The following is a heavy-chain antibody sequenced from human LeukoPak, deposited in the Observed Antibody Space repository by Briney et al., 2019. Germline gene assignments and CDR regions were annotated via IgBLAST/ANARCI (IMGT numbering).Heavy chain of an antibody. Sequence: PGGSLRLSCAASGFTFSSYGMHWVRQAPGKGLEWVVVISYDGSNKYYADSVKGRFTISRDNSKNTLYLQMNSLRAEDTAVYYCAKDPIGSSWYSDYWGQGTLVTVSS. CDR1: GFTFSSYG. CDR2: ISYDGSNK. CDR3: AKDPIGSSWYSDY. J-gene: IGHJ4*02. V-gene: IGHV3-30*18. D-gene: IGHD6-13*01.